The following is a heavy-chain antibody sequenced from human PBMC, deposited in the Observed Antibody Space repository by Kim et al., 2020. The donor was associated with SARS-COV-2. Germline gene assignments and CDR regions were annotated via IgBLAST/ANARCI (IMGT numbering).Heavy chain of an antibody. CDR3: TITMVRGVPDWFDP. Sequence: GGSLRLSCAASGFTFSGSAMHWVRQASGKGLEWVGRIRSKANSYATAYAASVKGRFTISRDDSKNTAYLQMNSLKTEDTAVYYCTITMVRGVPDWFDPWGQGTLVTVSS. CDR2: IRSKANSYAT. V-gene: IGHV3-73*01. J-gene: IGHJ5*02. CDR1: GFTFSGSA. D-gene: IGHD3-10*01.